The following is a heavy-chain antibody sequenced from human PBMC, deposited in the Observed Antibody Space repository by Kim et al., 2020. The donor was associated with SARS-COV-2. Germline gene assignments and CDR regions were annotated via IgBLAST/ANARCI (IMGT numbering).Heavy chain of an antibody. CDR3: ARGFRAAAVPLFWYYYYGMDV. J-gene: IGHJ6*02. V-gene: IGHV1-8*01. Sequence: ASVKVSCKASGYTFTSYDINWVRQATGQGLEWMGWMNPNSGNTGYAQKFQGRVTMTRNTSISTAYMELSSLRSEDTAVYYCARGFRAAAVPLFWYYYYGMDVWGQGPTVTVSS. CDR1: GYTFTSYD. D-gene: IGHD6-13*01. CDR2: MNPNSGNT.